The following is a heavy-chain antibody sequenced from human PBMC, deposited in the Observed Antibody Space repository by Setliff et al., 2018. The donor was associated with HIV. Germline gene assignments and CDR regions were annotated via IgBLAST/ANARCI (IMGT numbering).Heavy chain of an antibody. J-gene: IGHJ3*01. Sequence: GESLKISCRGFGYNFTNFWIGWVRQMPGKGLEWMGIIYPVDFDSRYSPSFQGQVIISVDKSTSTAHLQWSSLKASDTGMYFCARYWAGTDFRAFDLWGQGTLVTVSS. V-gene: IGHV5-51*01. D-gene: IGHD1-1*01. CDR3: ARYWAGTDFRAFDL. CDR2: IYPVDFDS. CDR1: GYNFTNFW.